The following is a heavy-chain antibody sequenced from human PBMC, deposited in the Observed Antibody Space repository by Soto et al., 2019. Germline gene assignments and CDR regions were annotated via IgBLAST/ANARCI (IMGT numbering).Heavy chain of an antibody. CDR3: ARRKERSGPHYFDD. CDR2: MNPYTGNT. V-gene: IGHV1-8*01. J-gene: IGHJ4*02. D-gene: IGHD6-25*01. Sequence: QVQLVQSVAEVKEPGASVKVSCKASGYTFTTYDIYWMRQATGQGLEWMGWMNPYTGNTGYAQKFQGRVTVTRDTSISTVYMEMSGLRLDDTAVYYCARRKERSGPHYFDDWGQGSQVTVSS. CDR1: GYTFTTYD.